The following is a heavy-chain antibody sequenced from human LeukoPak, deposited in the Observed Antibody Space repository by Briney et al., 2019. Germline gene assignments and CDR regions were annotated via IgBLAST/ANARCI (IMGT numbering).Heavy chain of an antibody. V-gene: IGHV4-39*01. CDR1: GGSISSSSYY. Sequence: PSETLSLTCTVSGGSISSSSYYWGWIRQPPGKGLEWIGSIYYSGSTYYNPSLKSRVTISVDTSKNQFSLKLSSVTAADTAVYYCARRMGIAAAGMKHFDYWGQGTLVTVSS. J-gene: IGHJ4*02. CDR2: IYYSGST. D-gene: IGHD6-13*01. CDR3: ARRMGIAAAGMKHFDY.